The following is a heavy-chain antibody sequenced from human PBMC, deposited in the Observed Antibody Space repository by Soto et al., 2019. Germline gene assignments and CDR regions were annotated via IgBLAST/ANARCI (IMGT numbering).Heavy chain of an antibody. CDR2: INPNSGGT. J-gene: IGHJ4*02. CDR3: ARVYYDSSGYYPFDY. D-gene: IGHD3-22*01. V-gene: IGHV1-2*02. CDR1: GYTFTGYY. Sequence: ASVKVSCKASGYTFTGYYMHWVRQAPGQGLEWMGWINPNSGGTNYAQKFQGRVTMTRDTSISTAYMELSRLRSDDTAVYYCARVYYDSSGYYPFDYWGQGTLVTVSS.